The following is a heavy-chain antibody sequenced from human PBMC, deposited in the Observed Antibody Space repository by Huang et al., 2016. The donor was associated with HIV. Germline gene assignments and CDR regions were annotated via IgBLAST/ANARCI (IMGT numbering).Heavy chain of an antibody. CDR3: AKEFDILTGYYPSGSDY. Sequence: QVQLVESGGGVVQPGRSLRLSCAASGFTFSNFGLHWVRQAPGNGMEWMAFIPYEGSNKYYADSVKGRFTISRDNSKNTLHLQMNSLRAEDTAVYYCAKEFDILTGYYPSGSDYWGQGTLVTVSS. CDR2: IPYEGSNK. CDR1: GFTFSNFG. J-gene: IGHJ4*02. V-gene: IGHV3-30*18. D-gene: IGHD3-9*01.